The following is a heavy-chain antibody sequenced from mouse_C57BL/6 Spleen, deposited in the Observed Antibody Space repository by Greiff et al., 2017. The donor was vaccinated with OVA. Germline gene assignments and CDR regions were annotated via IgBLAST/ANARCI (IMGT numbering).Heavy chain of an antibody. J-gene: IGHJ2*01. V-gene: IGHV1-52*01. Sequence: QVQLQQPGAELVRPGSSVKLSCKASGYTFTSYWMHWVKHRPIQGLEWIGNIDPSDSETHYNQKFKDKATLTVDKSSSTAYMQLSSLTSEDSAVYYCARSPTTMVTTGYYFDYWGQGTTLTVSS. CDR2: IDPSDSET. CDR1: GYTFTSYW. CDR3: ARSPTTMVTTGYYFDY. D-gene: IGHD2-2*01.